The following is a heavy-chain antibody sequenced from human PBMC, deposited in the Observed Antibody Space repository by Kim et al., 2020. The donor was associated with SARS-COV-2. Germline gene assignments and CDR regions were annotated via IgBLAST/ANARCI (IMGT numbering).Heavy chain of an antibody. CDR3: ARDEDVGGFMVRGVGPIDY. V-gene: IGHV3-30*03. CDR2: ISYDGSNK. Sequence: GGSLRLSCAASGFTFGSYGMHWVRQAPGKGLEWVAVISYDGSNKYYADSVKGRFTISRDNSKNTLYLQMNSLRVEDTGVYYCARDEDVGGFMVRGVGPIDYWGQGSLVTVSS. D-gene: IGHD3-10*01. J-gene: IGHJ4*02. CDR1: GFTFGSYG.